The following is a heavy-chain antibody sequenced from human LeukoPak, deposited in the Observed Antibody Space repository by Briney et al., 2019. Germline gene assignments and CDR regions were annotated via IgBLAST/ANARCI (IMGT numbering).Heavy chain of an antibody. CDR1: GFTFSDYW. Sequence: HPGGSLRLSCAASGFTFSDYWMHWVRQAPGKGLVWVSRITSDGSNTTYADSVKGRFTISRDNAKNTLYLQMNSLRAEDTAVYYCAKVPVVSAASYYFDHWGQGTLVTVSS. D-gene: IGHD2-2*01. CDR2: ITSDGSNT. J-gene: IGHJ4*02. CDR3: AKVPVVSAASYYFDH. V-gene: IGHV3-74*03.